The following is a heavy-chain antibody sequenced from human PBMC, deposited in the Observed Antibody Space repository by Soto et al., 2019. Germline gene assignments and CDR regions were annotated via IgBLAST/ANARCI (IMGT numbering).Heavy chain of an antibody. Sequence: PSDTLSLTCTVSGGSFGSSAYYWGWIRRAPGKGLEWIGSINSSGSTFSNPSLKSRVTLSVDTSKNQFSLKLTSVTAADTALYYCSRRAPEGFDPWGQGTLVTVSS. CDR2: INSSGST. CDR1: GGSFGSSAYY. J-gene: IGHJ5*02. V-gene: IGHV4-39*01. CDR3: SRRAPEGFDP.